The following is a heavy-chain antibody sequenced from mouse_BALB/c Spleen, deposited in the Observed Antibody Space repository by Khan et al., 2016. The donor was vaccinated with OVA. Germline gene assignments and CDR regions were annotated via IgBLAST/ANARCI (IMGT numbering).Heavy chain of an antibody. CDR1: GYTFTDYV. CDR3: AKNYAAWFAE. V-gene: IGHV1-77*01. CDR2: IYPGSGNS. D-gene: IGHD1-1*02. J-gene: IGHJ3*01. Sequence: VQLQESGPELVKPGASVKMSCTASGYTFTDYVINWVKQRRGQGLEWIGEIYPGSGNSYYREKFKGKATLTADTSSSTAYMQLSSLTFEDSAVYVSAKNYAAWFAEWGQGTLVTVSA.